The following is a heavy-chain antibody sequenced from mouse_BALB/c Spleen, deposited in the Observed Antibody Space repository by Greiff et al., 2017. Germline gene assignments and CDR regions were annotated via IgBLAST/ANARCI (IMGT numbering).Heavy chain of an antibody. CDR1: GFNIKDTY. V-gene: IGHV14-3*02. CDR2: IDPANGNT. J-gene: IGHJ4*01. Sequence: EVQLQQSGAELVKPGASVKLSCTASGFNIKDTYMHWVKQRPEQGLEWIGRIDPANGNTKYDPKFQGKATITADTSSNTAYLQLSSLTSEDTAVYYCALPYGSFYAMDYWGQGTSVTVSS. CDR3: ALPYGSFYAMDY. D-gene: IGHD1-1*01.